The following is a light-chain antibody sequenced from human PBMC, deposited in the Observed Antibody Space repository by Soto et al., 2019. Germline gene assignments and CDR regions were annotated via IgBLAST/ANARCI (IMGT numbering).Light chain of an antibody. CDR3: LLSYNGPYV. CDR1: TGAVTNGHY. V-gene: IGLV7-46*01. CDR2: GTT. Sequence: QAVVTQEPSLTVSAGGTVTLTCRSSTGAVTNGHYPYWFRQKPGQAPRTLICGTTNRHAWTPARFSCSPLAGNAALTRSGAEPEDEAEYYCLLSYNGPYVFGSGTKGTVL. J-gene: IGLJ1*01.